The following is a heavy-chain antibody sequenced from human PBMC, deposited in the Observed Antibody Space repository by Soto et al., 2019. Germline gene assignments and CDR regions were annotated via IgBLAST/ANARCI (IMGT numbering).Heavy chain of an antibody. Sequence: VQLVESGGGLVKPGGSLRLSCEASGFNFRDTYMSWVRQVPGKGLQWASVIYSSGQTYYPDSVQGRFTISRDNSKNTVYLQMSSLRVEDTGVYSCARIYGSGVVDFWGQGSLITVSS. V-gene: IGHV3-53*01. D-gene: IGHD3-10*01. CDR3: ARIYGSGVVDF. J-gene: IGHJ4*02. CDR1: GFNFRDTY. CDR2: IYSSGQT.